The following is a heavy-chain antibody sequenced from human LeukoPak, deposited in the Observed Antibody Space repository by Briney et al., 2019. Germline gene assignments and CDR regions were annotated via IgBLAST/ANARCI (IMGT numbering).Heavy chain of an antibody. D-gene: IGHD6-13*01. CDR3: AKNFVLDIMKAYSSTRHYYYYYYMDV. CDR2: ISGSGGST. Sequence: GGSLRLSCAASGFTFSSYAMSWVRQAPGKGLEWVSAISGSGGSTYYADSVKGRFTISRDNSKNTLYLPMNSLRAEDTAVYYCAKNFVLDIMKAYSSTRHYYYYYYMDVWGKGTTVTVSS. CDR1: GFTFSSYA. J-gene: IGHJ6*03. V-gene: IGHV3-23*01.